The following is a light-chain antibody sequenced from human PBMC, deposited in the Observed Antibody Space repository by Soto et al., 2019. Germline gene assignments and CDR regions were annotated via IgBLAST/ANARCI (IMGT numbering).Light chain of an antibody. CDR1: QSVSSY. V-gene: IGKV3-11*01. CDR2: DAS. CDR3: KQRSSWPPWT. Sequence: EIVLTQSPATLSLSPGERATLSCRASQSVSSYLAWYQQKPGQAPRLLIYDASNRATGIPARFSGSGSGTDFTLTISSLEPEDFAVYYCKQRSSWPPWTFGQGTKVE. J-gene: IGKJ1*01.